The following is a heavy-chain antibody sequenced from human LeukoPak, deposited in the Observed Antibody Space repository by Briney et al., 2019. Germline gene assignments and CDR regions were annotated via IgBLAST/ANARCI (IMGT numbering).Heavy chain of an antibody. J-gene: IGHJ5*02. CDR1: GFTFCSFA. CDR3: ASDVAAAGEGNWFDP. D-gene: IGHD6-13*01. V-gene: IGHV3-30*04. CDR2: ISYDGSTK. Sequence: GRSLRLSCAESGFTFCSFAMRWVRPAPGKGLGWVAVISYDGSTKYNADSVKGRFTITSDNSKNTLYLQMNSLREEGTAVYYCASDVAAAGEGNWFDPWGQGTLVTVSS.